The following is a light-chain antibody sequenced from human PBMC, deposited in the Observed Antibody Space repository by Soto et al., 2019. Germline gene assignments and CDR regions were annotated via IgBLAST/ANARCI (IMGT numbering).Light chain of an antibody. CDR1: QSVSSN. Sequence: EIVMPQSPATLSVSPGEGATLSCRASQSVSSNLAWYQERPGQAPRLLIYGASTRATSFPARFSGSGSGTEFTLTISSLQSEDFAVYYCHQYDAWPWTFGQGTRVDVK. CDR3: HQYDAWPWT. J-gene: IGKJ1*01. V-gene: IGKV3-15*01. CDR2: GAS.